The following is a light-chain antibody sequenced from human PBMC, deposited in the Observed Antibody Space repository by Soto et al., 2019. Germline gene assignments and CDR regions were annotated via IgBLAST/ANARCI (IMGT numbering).Light chain of an antibody. CDR1: QSVSNNY. J-gene: IGKJ4*01. CDR3: QQFSSYPLT. V-gene: IGKV3-20*01. Sequence: EGVLTQSPGTLSLSPGERATLSCRASQSVSNNYLAWYQQKPGQAPRLLIFGASTRDTGLPARFSGGGSGTDFTLTISRLEPEDFAVYYCQQFSSYPLTFGGGTKVDIK. CDR2: GAS.